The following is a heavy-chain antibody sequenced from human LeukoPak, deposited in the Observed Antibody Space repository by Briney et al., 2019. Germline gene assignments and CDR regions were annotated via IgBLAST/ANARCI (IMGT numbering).Heavy chain of an antibody. V-gene: IGHV1-2*02. Sequence: GASVKVSCKASGYTFTGYYMHWVRQAPGQGLEWMGWINPNSGGTNYAQKFQGRVTMTRDTSISTAYMELSRLRSDDTAVYYCASNYDYVWGSYPFYYWGQGTLVTVSS. CDR2: INPNSGGT. D-gene: IGHD3-16*02. CDR1: GYTFTGYY. CDR3: ASNYDYVWGSYPFYY. J-gene: IGHJ4*02.